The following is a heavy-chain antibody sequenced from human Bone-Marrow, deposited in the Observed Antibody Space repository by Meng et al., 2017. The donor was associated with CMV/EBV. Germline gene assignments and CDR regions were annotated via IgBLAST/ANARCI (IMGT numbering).Heavy chain of an antibody. J-gene: IGHJ4*02. CDR1: GFTFSSYE. V-gene: IGHV3-48*03. D-gene: IGHD2-2*02. Sequence: GGSLRLSCAASGFTFSSYEMNWVRQAPGKGLEWVSYISSSGSTIYYADSVKGRFTISRDNAKNSLYLQMNSLRAEDTAVYYCARGVGGYCSSTSCYTRGLGDYWGQGTLVTVSS. CDR3: ARGVGGYCSSTSCYTRGLGDY. CDR2: ISSSGSTI.